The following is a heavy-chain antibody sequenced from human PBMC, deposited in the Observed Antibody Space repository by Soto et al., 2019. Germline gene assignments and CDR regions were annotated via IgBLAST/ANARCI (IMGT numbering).Heavy chain of an antibody. CDR1: GYTLTSYL. J-gene: IGHJ4*02. CDR2: INPKSGKT. CDR3: ARAPPYYYDSSGYSLLPTVSGFFDY. Sequence: GASEQVSCMASGYTLTSYLITGVRPAAGRGLDGMGWINPKSGKTGYAEKFQGRGTMTRNTSISTAYMELISMRSEDTAVYYCARAPPYYYDSSGYSLLPTVSGFFDYWGQGTLVTVSS. V-gene: IGHV1-8*01. D-gene: IGHD3-22*01.